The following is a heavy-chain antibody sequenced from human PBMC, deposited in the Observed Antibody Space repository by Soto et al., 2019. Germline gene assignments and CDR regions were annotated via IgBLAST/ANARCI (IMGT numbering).Heavy chain of an antibody. CDR2: INPKSGGT. J-gene: IGHJ6*02. CDR1: GYTFTNYY. Sequence: GASVKVSCKASGYTFTNYYIHCVRQAPGQGLEWMGIINPKSGGTTYAQKFQGRITMTGDTSTSTVYMELNSLRSEDTAVYYCARDQSVLLWFGEFPHYYYYYGMDLWGQGTTVTVSS. V-gene: IGHV1-46*01. D-gene: IGHD3-10*01. CDR3: ARDQSVLLWFGEFPHYYYYYGMDL.